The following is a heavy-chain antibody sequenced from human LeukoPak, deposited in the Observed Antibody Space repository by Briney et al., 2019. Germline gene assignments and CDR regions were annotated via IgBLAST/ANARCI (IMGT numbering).Heavy chain of an antibody. CDR2: IYYSGST. D-gene: IGHD3-16*01. V-gene: IGHV4-59*01. CDR1: GGSISSYY. CDR3: ARGAVWGFPFDS. J-gene: IGHJ4*02. Sequence: PSETLSLTCTVSGGSISSYYWSWIRQPPGKGLEWIGYIYYSGSTNYNPSLKSRVTISVDTSKNQFSLKLSSVTAADTAVYHCARGAVWGFPFDSWGQGTLVTVSS.